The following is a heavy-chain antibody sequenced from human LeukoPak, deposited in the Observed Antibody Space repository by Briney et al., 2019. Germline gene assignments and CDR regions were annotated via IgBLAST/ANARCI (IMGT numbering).Heavy chain of an antibody. Sequence: ASVTVSCKASGYTFSDYGITWVRQAPGQGLEWMGWTNVHNGNINYAQKFQGRISMTTDTSATTAFRELRSLRSDDTAVYYCARGFDCYDVLTGYHPWGQGTLVTVSS. CDR2: TNVHNGNI. CDR3: ARGFDCYDVLTGYHP. CDR1: GYTFSDYG. D-gene: IGHD3-9*01. J-gene: IGHJ5*02. V-gene: IGHV1-18*01.